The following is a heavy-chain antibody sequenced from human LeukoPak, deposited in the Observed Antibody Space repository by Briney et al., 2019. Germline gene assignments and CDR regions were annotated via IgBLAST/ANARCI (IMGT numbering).Heavy chain of an antibody. D-gene: IGHD3-10*01. J-gene: IGHJ6*02. V-gene: IGHV4-31*03. CDR3: GRAGSSGYYGMDV. CDR1: GGSISSGGYY. CDR2: IYYSGST. Sequence: ESSQTLSLTCTISGGSISSGGYYWSWIRQHPGKGLEWIGYIYYSGSTYYNPSLKSRVTMSVDTSKNQFSLNLSSVSAADTAVYFCGRAGSSGYYGMDVWGQGTTVTVSS.